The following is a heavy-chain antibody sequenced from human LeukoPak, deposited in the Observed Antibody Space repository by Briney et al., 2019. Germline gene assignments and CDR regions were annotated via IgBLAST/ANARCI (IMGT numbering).Heavy chain of an antibody. J-gene: IGHJ5*02. CDR3: ARHYYGSGINWFDP. V-gene: IGHV4-4*02. CDR1: GGSISSSSW. CDR2: IYHSGST. Sequence: SETLSLTCAVSGGSISSSSWWNWVRQPPGKGLEWIGGIYHSGSTNYNPSLKSRVTISVDKSKNHFSLKLSSVTAADTAVYYCARHYYGSGINWFDPWGQGTLVTVSS. D-gene: IGHD3-10*01.